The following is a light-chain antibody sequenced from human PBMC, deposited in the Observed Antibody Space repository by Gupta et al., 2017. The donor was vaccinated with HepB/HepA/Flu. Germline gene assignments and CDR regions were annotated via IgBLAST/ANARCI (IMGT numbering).Light chain of an antibody. V-gene: IGKV2-28*01. CDR2: MTS. J-gene: IGKJ1*01. CDR1: QSLLHSNGYDQ. CDR3: MQALQSPRT. Sequence: DIVMTPSPLSLPVTPGEPASISCRSSQSLLHSNGYDQMEWYLQKPGQPPQLLIYMTSNRASGVPDRGSGSGSGTDFTLKIRRVEAEDVGVYYCMQALQSPRTFGQGTKVEIK.